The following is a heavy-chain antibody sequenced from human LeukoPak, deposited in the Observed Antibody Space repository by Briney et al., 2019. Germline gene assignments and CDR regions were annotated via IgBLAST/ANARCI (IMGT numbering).Heavy chain of an antibody. J-gene: IGHJ4*02. Sequence: PSETLSLTCTVSGGSVSHYYWSWIRQPPGKGLEWIGYIYYSGSTYYNPSLKSRVTISVDTSKNQFSLKLSSVTAADTAVYYCASGRHRYSSGWYYFDYWGQGTLVTVSS. CDR1: GGSVSHYY. V-gene: IGHV4-59*02. D-gene: IGHD6-19*01. CDR3: ASGRHRYSSGWYYFDY. CDR2: IYYSGST.